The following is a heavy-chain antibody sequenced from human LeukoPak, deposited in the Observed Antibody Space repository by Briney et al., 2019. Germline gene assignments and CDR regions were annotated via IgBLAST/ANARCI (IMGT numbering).Heavy chain of an antibody. Sequence: GASVKVSCKASGYTFTGYYMHWVRQAPGQGLEWMGWINPNSGGTNYAQKFQGRVTMTRDTSISTAYMELSRLRSDDTAVYYCARVDNRIFGVVWGFDYWGQGTLVTVSS. J-gene: IGHJ4*02. CDR3: ARVDNRIFGVVWGFDY. V-gene: IGHV1-2*02. D-gene: IGHD3-3*01. CDR1: GYTFTGYY. CDR2: INPNSGGT.